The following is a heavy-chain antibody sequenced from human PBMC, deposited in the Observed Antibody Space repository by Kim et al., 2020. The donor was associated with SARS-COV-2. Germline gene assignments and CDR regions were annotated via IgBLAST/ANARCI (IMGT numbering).Heavy chain of an antibody. D-gene: IGHD2-8*02. V-gene: IGHV4-39*01. CDR1: GGSISSSSYY. CDR2: IYYSGST. Sequence: SETLSLTCTVSGGSISSSSYYWGWIRQPPGKGLEWIGSIYYSGSTYYNPSLKSRVTISVDTSKNQFSLKLSSVTAADTAVYYCARGGGYCTGGVCYIIFSDGMDVWGQGTTVTVSS. J-gene: IGHJ6*02. CDR3: ARGGGYCTGGVCYIIFSDGMDV.